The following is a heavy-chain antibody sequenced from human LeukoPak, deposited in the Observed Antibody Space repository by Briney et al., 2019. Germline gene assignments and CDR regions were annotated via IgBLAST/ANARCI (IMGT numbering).Heavy chain of an antibody. CDR2: IYSGGST. Sequence: PGGSLRLSCAASGFTVSSNYMSWVRQAPGKGLEWVSVIYSGGSTYYADSVKGRFTISRDNSKNTLYLQMNSLRAEDTAVYYCARTRYDYVWGTVSHGAFDIWGQGTMVTVSS. J-gene: IGHJ3*02. CDR3: ARTRYDYVWGTVSHGAFDI. V-gene: IGHV3-53*01. D-gene: IGHD3-16*01. CDR1: GFTVSSNY.